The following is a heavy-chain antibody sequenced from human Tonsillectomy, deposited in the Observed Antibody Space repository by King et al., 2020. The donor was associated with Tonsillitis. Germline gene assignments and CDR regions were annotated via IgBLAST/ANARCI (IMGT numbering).Heavy chain of an antibody. D-gene: IGHD6-13*01. J-gene: IGHJ6*03. V-gene: IGHV4-34*01. CDR3: ARCPRLDSSSWYSSYMDV. CDR1: GGSFSGYY. Sequence: VQLQQWGAGLLKPSETLSLTCAVYGGSFSGYYWSWIRQPPGKGLEWIGEINHSGSTNYNPSLKSRVTISVDTSKNQFSLKLSSVTAADTAVYYCARCPRLDSSSWYSSYMDVWGKGTTVTVSS. CDR2: INHSGST.